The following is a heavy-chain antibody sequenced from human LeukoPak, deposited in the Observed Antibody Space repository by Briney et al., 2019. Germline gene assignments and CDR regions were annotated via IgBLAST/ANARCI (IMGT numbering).Heavy chain of an antibody. J-gene: IGHJ5*02. CDR1: GYTFTSYG. CDR2: INPNSGGT. CDR3: ARDHSSSRFNWFDP. V-gene: IGHV1-2*02. Sequence: GASVKVSCKASGYTFTSYGITWVRQGPGQGLEWMGWINPNSGGTNYAQKFQGRVTMTRDTSISTAYMELSRLRSDDTAVYYCARDHSSSRFNWFDPWGQGTLVTVSS. D-gene: IGHD6-13*01.